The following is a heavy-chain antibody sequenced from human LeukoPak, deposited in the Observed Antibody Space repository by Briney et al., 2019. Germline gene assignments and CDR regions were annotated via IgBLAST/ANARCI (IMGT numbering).Heavy chain of an antibody. CDR3: ARAGEWATVGNAFDF. J-gene: IGHJ3*01. Sequence: SETLSLTCTVSGGSITYYYWNWIRQPPGKGLEWIGYIYYSGSANYNPSLKSRVTISVDTSKNQFSLKLSSVTAADTAVYYCARAGEWATVGNAFDFWGQGTMVTVSS. CDR1: GGSITYYY. V-gene: IGHV4-59*01. D-gene: IGHD4-23*01. CDR2: IYYSGSA.